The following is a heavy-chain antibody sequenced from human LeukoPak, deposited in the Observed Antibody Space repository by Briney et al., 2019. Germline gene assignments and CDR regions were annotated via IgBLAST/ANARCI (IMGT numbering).Heavy chain of an antibody. CDR3: AKDQAEWIQLWLLGSDFDY. J-gene: IGHJ4*02. V-gene: IGHV3-23*01. Sequence: GGSLRLSCAASGFTFSSYAMSWVRQAPGKGLEWVSAISGSGGSTYYADSVKGRFTISRDNSKNTLYLQMNSLRAEDTAVYYCAKDQAEWIQLWLLGSDFDYWGQGTLVTVSS. D-gene: IGHD5-18*01. CDR1: GFTFSSYA. CDR2: ISGSGGST.